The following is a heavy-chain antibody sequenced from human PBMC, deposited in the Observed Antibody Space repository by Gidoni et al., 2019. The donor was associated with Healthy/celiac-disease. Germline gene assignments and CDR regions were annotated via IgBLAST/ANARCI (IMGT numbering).Heavy chain of an antibody. V-gene: IGHV4-34*01. CDR2: INHSGST. CDR3: ARPLGPNKMGATRGGYWFDP. Sequence: QVQLQQWGAGLLKPSENLSLTCAVYGGSFSGYYWSWIRQPPGKGLEWIGEINHSGSTNYNPSLKSRVTISVDTSKNQFSLKLSSVTAADTAVYYCARPLGPNKMGATRGGYWFDPWGQGTLVTVSS. CDR1: GGSFSGYY. D-gene: IGHD1-26*01. J-gene: IGHJ5*02.